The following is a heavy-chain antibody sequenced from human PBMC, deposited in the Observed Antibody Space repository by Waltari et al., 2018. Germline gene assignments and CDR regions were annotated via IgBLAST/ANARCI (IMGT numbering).Heavy chain of an antibody. CDR2: INPNSGGT. CDR3: ARWGKYQSRFDP. J-gene: IGHJ5*02. Sequence: QVQLVQSGAEVKKPGASVKVSCKASGYTFTGYYMHWVRQAPGQGLEWMGRINPNSGGTNNAQKFQGRVTMTRDTSISTAYMGLGRLRSDDTAVYYWARWGKYQSRFDPWGQGTLVTVSS. CDR1: GYTFTGYY. D-gene: IGHD3-16*01. V-gene: IGHV1-2*06.